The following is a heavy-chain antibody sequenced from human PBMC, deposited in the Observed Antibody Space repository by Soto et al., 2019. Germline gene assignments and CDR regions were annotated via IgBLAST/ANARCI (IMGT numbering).Heavy chain of an antibody. V-gene: IGHV3-53*01. D-gene: IGHD2-2*01. CDR1: GFNFDNSY. Sequence: GGSLRLSCAVSGFNFDNSYMSWVRQAPGKGLEWVSILYSGGQTYYTESVRGRFTISRDISKNTLDLQMNRLTADDTAVYYCSKNNVAPAFVGFEYWGQGTLVTVSS. CDR2: LYSGGQT. J-gene: IGHJ4*02. CDR3: SKNNVAPAFVGFEY.